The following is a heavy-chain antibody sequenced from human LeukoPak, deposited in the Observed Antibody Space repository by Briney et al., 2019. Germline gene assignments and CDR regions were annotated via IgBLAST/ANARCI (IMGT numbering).Heavy chain of an antibody. V-gene: IGHV1-69*13. CDR2: IIPIFGTA. CDR3: ASDYSPPYYYDSSGSGPFDY. Sequence: GASVQVSCKASGGTFSSYAISWVRQAPGQGLEWMGGIIPIFGTANYAQKFQGRVTITADESTSTAYMELSSLRSEDTAVYYCASDYSPPYYYDSSGSGPFDYWGQGTLVTVSS. D-gene: IGHD3-22*01. J-gene: IGHJ4*02. CDR1: GGTFSSYA.